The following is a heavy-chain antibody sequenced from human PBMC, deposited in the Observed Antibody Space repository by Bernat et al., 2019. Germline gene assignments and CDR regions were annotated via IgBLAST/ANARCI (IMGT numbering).Heavy chain of an antibody. Sequence: QVQLVQSGAEVKKPGASVKVSCKASGYTFTSYYMHWVRQAPGQGLEWMGIINPSGGSTSYAQKFQGRVTMTRDTSTSTVYMELSSLRSEDTAVYYCARPTVVTPVFYYYYGMDVWGQGTTVTVSS. CDR1: GYTFTSYY. CDR2: INPSGGST. V-gene: IGHV1-46*01. D-gene: IGHD4-23*01. J-gene: IGHJ6*02. CDR3: ARPTVVTPVFYYYYGMDV.